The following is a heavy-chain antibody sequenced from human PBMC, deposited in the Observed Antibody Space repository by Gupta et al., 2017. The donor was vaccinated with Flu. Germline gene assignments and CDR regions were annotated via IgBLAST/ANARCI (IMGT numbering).Heavy chain of an antibody. CDR1: GFTFSSYS. J-gene: IGHJ4*02. Sequence: EVQLVESGGGLVKPGGSLRLSCAASGFTFSSYSMNWVRQAPGKGLEWVSSISSSSSYIYYADSVKGRFTISRDNAKNSLYLQMNSLRAEDTAVYYCASKTAYYYDSSGYYGNWGQGTLVTVSS. V-gene: IGHV3-21*01. CDR3: ASKTAYYYDSSGYYGN. D-gene: IGHD3-22*01. CDR2: ISSSSSYI.